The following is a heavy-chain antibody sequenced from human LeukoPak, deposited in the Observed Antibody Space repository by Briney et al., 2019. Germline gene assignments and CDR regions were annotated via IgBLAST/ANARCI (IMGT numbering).Heavy chain of an antibody. CDR1: GGSFNTYY. CDR3: ARVGAAACTDY. V-gene: IGHV4-4*07. CDR2: IYSSGST. Sequence: PSETLSLTCTVSGGSFNTYYWSWIRQPAGKGLEWIGRIYSSGSTNYNPSLKSRVTMSVDTSKNQFSLKLNSVTAADTAVYYCARVGAAACTDYWGQGTLVTVSS. D-gene: IGHD6-13*01. J-gene: IGHJ4*02.